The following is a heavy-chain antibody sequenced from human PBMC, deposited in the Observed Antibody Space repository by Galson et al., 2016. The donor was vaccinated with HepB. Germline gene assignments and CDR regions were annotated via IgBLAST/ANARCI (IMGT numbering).Heavy chain of an antibody. CDR1: GGSVSGGSYY. V-gene: IGHV4-61*01. J-gene: IGHJ4*02. D-gene: IGHD3-16*01. Sequence: ETLSLTCTVSGGSVSGGSYYWTWIRQTPGKGLEWIGYIYYSGSTNYNPSLESRVTMSVDTSKNQFSLRLSSVTAADTAIYYCARDWGSFGRFDYWGQGTLVTVSS. CDR2: IYYSGST. CDR3: ARDWGSFGRFDY.